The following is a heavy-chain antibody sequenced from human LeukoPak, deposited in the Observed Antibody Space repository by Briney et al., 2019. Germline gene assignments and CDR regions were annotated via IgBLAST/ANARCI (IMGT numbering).Heavy chain of an antibody. CDR2: IYSSGNT. CDR3: ARGVTNIAVGDY. D-gene: IGHD6-19*01. Sequence: GGSLRLSCAASGFTVSNNYMNWVRQAPAKGLEWVLIIYSSGNTYYADSVEGRFTISRDNSKNMVYLQMNNLRAEDTAVYYCARGVTNIAVGDYWGQGTLVTVSS. CDR1: GFTVSNNY. J-gene: IGHJ4*02. V-gene: IGHV3-53*01.